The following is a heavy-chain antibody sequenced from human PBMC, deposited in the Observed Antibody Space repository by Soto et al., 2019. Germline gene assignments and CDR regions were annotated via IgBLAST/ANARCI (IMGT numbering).Heavy chain of an antibody. CDR3: ARVPGP. V-gene: IGHV4-59*12. D-gene: IGHD7-27*01. CDR2: IYYSGSS. J-gene: IGHJ5*02. Sequence: SETLSLTCTVSGGSIGNSYWSWIRQSPGKGLELIGYIYYSGSSNYNPSLKSRVTISVDRSKNQFSLKLSSVTAADTAVYYCARVPGPWGQGTLVTVSS. CDR1: GGSIGNSY.